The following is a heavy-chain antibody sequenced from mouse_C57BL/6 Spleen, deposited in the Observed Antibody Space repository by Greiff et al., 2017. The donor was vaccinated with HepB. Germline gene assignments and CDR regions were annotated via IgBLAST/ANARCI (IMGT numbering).Heavy chain of an antibody. D-gene: IGHD1-1*01. Sequence: EVKLEESGEGLVKPGGSLKLSCAASGFTFSSYAMSWVRQTPEKRLEWVAYISSGGDYIYYADTVKGRFTISRDNARNTLYLQMSSLKSEDTAMYYCTRGTTVGYFDVWGTGTTVTVSS. CDR3: TRGTTVGYFDV. CDR2: ISSGGDYI. CDR1: GFTFSSYA. V-gene: IGHV5-9-1*02. J-gene: IGHJ1*03.